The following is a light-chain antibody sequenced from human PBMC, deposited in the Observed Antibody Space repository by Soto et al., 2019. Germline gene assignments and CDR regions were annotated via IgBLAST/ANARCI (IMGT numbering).Light chain of an antibody. Sequence: DVVMTQYPLSLRVTLGQPASISCRCSQSLETSDGDTYLNWFHQRPGQSPRRLIYKVSKRDSGVPDRFSGSGSGTDFTLKITWVEAEDVGVYYCMQTTHWPRTFCQVTKVDVK. CDR2: KVS. J-gene: IGKJ1*01. CDR1: QSLETSDGDTY. CDR3: MQTTHWPRT. V-gene: IGKV2-30*01.